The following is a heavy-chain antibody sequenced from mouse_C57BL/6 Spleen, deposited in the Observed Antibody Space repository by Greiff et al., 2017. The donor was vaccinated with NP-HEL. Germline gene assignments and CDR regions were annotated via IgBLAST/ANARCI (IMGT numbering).Heavy chain of an antibody. J-gene: IGHJ2*01. CDR2: IDPSDSYT. D-gene: IGHD3-3*01. CDR3: SRRAIPYYFDY. Sequence: QVQLQQPGAELVRPGTSVKLSCKASGYTFTSYWMHWVKQRPGQGLEWIGVIDPSDSYTNYNQKFKGKATLTVDTSSSTAYMQLSSLTSEDSAVYYWSRRAIPYYFDYWGQGTTLTVSS. CDR1: GYTFTSYW. V-gene: IGHV1-59*01.